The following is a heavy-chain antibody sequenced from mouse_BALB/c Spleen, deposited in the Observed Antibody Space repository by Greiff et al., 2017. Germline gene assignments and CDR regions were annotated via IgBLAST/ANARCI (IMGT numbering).Heavy chain of an antibody. Sequence: EVKLMESGGGLVQPGGSLKLSCAASGFTFSSYGMSWVRQTPDKRLELVATINSNGGSTYYPDSVKGRFTISRDNAKNTLYLQMSSLKSEDTAMYYCARDLLWFAYWGQGTLVTVSA. D-gene: IGHD2-1*01. CDR1: GFTFSSYG. CDR3: ARDLLWFAY. CDR2: INSNGGST. J-gene: IGHJ3*01. V-gene: IGHV5-6-3*01.